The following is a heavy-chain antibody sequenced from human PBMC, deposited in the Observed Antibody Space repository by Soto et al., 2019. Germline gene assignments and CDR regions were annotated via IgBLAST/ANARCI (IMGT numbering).Heavy chain of an antibody. CDR3: ARQRTTVVTQAYFDH. V-gene: IGHV4-39*01. CDR2: IYYSGRS. J-gene: IGHJ4*02. D-gene: IGHD4-17*01. Sequence: PSETLSLTCTVSGGSITCSSYYWGWIRQPPGKGLEWIGGIYYSGRSYYNPSLKSRVTMSVDTSKNQFSLTLNSVTAADAAVYYCARQRTTVVTQAYFDHWGQGTLVTVSS. CDR1: GGSITCSSYY.